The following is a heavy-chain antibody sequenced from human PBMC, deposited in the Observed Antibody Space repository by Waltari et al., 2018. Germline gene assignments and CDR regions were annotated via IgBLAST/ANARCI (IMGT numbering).Heavy chain of an antibody. CDR2: INSDGSST. D-gene: IGHD4-17*01. V-gene: IGHV3-74*01. CDR1: GFTFSNYW. Sequence: ELQLVESGGGLVQPGGSLRLCCTASGFTFSNYWIHWVRQAPGKGLEWVSRINSDGSSTIYADSVKGRFSTSRDNAKNTLYLHMNSLKAEDTAVYFCARGGDYHGFDIWGQGTMVTVSS. CDR3: ARGGDYHGFDI. J-gene: IGHJ3*02.